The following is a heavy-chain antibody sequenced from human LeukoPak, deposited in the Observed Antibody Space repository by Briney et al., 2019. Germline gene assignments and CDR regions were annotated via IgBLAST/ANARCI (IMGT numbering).Heavy chain of an antibody. Sequence: GGSLRLSCAASGFTFSSYWMSWVRQAPGKGLEWVANIKQDGSEKYYVDSVKGRFTISRDNAKNSLYLQMNSLRAEDTAVYYCARDRPPRYDISYFDYWGQGTLVTVSS. J-gene: IGHJ4*02. CDR1: GFTFSSYW. CDR3: ARDRPPRYDISYFDY. CDR2: IKQDGSEK. V-gene: IGHV3-7*01. D-gene: IGHD3-9*01.